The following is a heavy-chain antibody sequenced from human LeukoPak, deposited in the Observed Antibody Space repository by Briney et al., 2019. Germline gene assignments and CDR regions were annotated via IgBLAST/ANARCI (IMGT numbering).Heavy chain of an antibody. V-gene: IGHV3-66*01. CDR2: IYSGGST. J-gene: IGHJ4*02. CDR3: AKSAPYCGGDCYSMEVDY. CDR1: GFTVSSNY. D-gene: IGHD2-21*02. Sequence: PGGSLRLSCAASGFTVSSNYMSWVRQAPGKGLEWVSVIYSGGSTYYADSVKGRFTISRDNSKNTLCLQMNSLRAEDTAVYYCAKSAPYCGGDCYSMEVDYWGQGTLVTVSS.